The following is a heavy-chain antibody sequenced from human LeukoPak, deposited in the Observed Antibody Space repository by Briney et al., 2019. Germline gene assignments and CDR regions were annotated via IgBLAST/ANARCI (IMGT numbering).Heavy chain of an antibody. D-gene: IGHD3-10*01. CDR1: GFTFSSYG. Sequence: GGSLRLSCAASGFTFSSYGMHWVRQAPGKGLEWVAVIWYDGSNKYYADSVKDRFTISRDNSKNTLYLQMNSLRAEDTAVYYCASEPGRMTYWGQGTLVTVSS. CDR3: ASEPGRMTY. CDR2: IWYDGSNK. V-gene: IGHV3-33*01. J-gene: IGHJ4*02.